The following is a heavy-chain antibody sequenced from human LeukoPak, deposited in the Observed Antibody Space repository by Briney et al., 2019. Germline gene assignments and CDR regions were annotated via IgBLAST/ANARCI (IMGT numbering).Heavy chain of an antibody. CDR3: ARAAGPSGGSLY. D-gene: IGHD3-3*01. V-gene: IGHV3-30*04. J-gene: IGHJ4*02. CDR2: ISYDGSNK. Sequence: PGGSLRLSCAASGFTFSSYAMHWVRQAPGKGLEWVAVISYDGSNKYYADSVKGRFTISRDNSKNTLYLQMNSLRAEDTAVYYCARAAGPSGGSLYWGQGTLVTVSS. CDR1: GFTFSSYA.